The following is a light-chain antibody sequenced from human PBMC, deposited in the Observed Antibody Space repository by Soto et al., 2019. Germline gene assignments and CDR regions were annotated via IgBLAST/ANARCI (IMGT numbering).Light chain of an antibody. CDR1: QSVTNRY. CDR3: QQYSSLPHT. V-gene: IGKV3-20*01. Sequence: ESVLTQSPGTLSLSPGERATLSCRASQSVTNRYFAWYQQRPGQAPRLLIYGISYRATGIPDRFSGSGSGTDFTLTISRLEPEDFVVYYCQQYSSLPHTFGQGTKLEVK. CDR2: GIS. J-gene: IGKJ2*01.